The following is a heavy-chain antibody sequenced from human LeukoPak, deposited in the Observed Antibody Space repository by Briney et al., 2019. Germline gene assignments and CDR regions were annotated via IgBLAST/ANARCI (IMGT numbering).Heavy chain of an antibody. V-gene: IGHV1-46*01. CDR3: ARAGNTYSSSWDQKGDY. CDR2: INPSGGST. J-gene: IGHJ4*02. Sequence: SVKLSCTASGYTFTSYYMHWVRHAPGQGLEWMGIINPSGGSTSYAQKFQSRVTMTRDTSTSTVYMELSSLRSEDTAVYYCARAGNTYSSSWDQKGDYWGQGTLVTVSS. D-gene: IGHD6-13*01. CDR1: GYTFTSYY.